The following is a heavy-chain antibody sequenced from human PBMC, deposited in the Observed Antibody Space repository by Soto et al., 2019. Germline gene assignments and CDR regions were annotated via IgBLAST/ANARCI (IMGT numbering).Heavy chain of an antibody. V-gene: IGHV4-59*01. CDR1: GETISGYY. CDR3: ARDHYGDYFDY. CDR2: IYYSGST. Sequence: SETLSLTCTVSGETISGYYGSWIRQPPGKGLEWIGYIYYSGSTNYNPSLKSRVTISVDTSKNQFSLKLSSVTAADTAVYYCARDHYGDYFDYWGQGTLVTVSS. J-gene: IGHJ4*02. D-gene: IGHD4-17*01.